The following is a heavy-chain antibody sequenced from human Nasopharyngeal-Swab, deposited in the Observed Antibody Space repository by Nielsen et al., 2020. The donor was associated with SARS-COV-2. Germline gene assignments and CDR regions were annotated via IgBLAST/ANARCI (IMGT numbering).Heavy chain of an antibody. D-gene: IGHD3-22*01. Sequence: SVKVSCKASGGIFSSYAISWVRQAPGQGLEWMGGIIPIFGTANYAQKFQGRVTMTTDTSTSTAYMELRSLRSDDTAVYYCARRSSRDYYDSSGYEDYWGQGTLVTVSS. CDR2: IIPIFGTA. V-gene: IGHV1-69*05. CDR1: GGIFSSYA. CDR3: ARRSSRDYYDSSGYEDY. J-gene: IGHJ4*02.